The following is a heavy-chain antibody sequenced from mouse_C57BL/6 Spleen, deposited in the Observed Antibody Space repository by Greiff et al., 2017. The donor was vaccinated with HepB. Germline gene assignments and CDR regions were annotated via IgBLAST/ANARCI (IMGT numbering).Heavy chain of an antibody. D-gene: IGHD1-1*01. V-gene: IGHV5-16*01. CDR3: ARAYYAGYYFDY. CDR1: GFTFSDYY. J-gene: IGHJ2*01. Sequence: EVQLQESEGGLVQPGSSMKLSCTASGFTFSDYYMAWVRQVPEKGLEWVANINYDGSSTYYLDSLKSRFIISRDNAKNILYLQMSSLKSEDTATYYCARAYYAGYYFDYWGQGTTLTVSS. CDR2: INYDGSST.